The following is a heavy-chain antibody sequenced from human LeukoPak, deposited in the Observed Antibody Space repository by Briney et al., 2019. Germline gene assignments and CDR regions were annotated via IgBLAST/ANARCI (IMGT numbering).Heavy chain of an antibody. V-gene: IGHV3-23*01. Sequence: GGSLRLSCAASGFTFSSFAMHWVRQAPGKGLEWVSSISASGGSTWYADSVKGRFTLSRDNSKSTLYLQMNSLGAEDTALYYCAKDLHGDYVRWGDYWGQGTLVTVSS. CDR3: AKDLHGDYVRWGDY. D-gene: IGHD4-17*01. CDR2: ISASGGST. J-gene: IGHJ4*02. CDR1: GFTFSSFA.